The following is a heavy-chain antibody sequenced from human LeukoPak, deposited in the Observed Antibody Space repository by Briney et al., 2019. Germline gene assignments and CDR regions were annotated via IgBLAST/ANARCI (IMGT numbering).Heavy chain of an antibody. CDR3: ARNFPTVVTSFDY. D-gene: IGHD4-23*01. CDR1: GFTFRSHW. Sequence: GGSLRLSCAASGFTFRSHWMHWVRQAPGKGLVWVSRINGDGDSTLHADSVKDRFTISRDNSKNTLFLQMNSLRAEDTAVYYCARNFPTVVTSFDYWGQGTLVTVSS. CDR2: INGDGDST. V-gene: IGHV3-74*01. J-gene: IGHJ4*02.